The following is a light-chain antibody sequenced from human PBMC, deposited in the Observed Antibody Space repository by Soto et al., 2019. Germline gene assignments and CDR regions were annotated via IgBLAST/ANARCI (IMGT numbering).Light chain of an antibody. CDR3: QQRHNWPIT. CDR2: DAF. CDR1: ETIRNL. V-gene: IGKV3-11*01. J-gene: IGKJ5*01. Sequence: DILLTQSPATLSLSPGESATLPCRASETIRNLLAWYQQRPGQAPRLLIYDAFSRAPGIPARFSGGGSGTDFTLTISSLEPEDFGVYYCQQRHNWPITFGQGTRLEIK.